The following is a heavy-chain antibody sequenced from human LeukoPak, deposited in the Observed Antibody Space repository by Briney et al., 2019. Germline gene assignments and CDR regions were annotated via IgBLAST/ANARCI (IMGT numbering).Heavy chain of an antibody. CDR2: INPDSGGT. V-gene: IGHV1-2*02. CDR1: GYTFTGYY. Sequence: ASVKVFCKASGYTFTGYYIHWVRQAPGKGLEWMGWINPDSGGTYYAQKFQGRVTMTRDTSISTAYMELSRLRSDDTAVYYCANIMPGYYNGYWGQGTLVTVSS. J-gene: IGHJ4*02. CDR3: ANIMPGYYNGY. D-gene: IGHD3-9*01.